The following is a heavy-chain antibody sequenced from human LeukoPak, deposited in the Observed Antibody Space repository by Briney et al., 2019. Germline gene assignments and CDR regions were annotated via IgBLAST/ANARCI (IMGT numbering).Heavy chain of an antibody. D-gene: IGHD6-19*01. CDR3: AREFGLIAVAGRNWFDP. J-gene: IGHJ5*02. V-gene: IGHV1-18*01. CDR2: ISAYNGNT. Sequence: ASVKVSCKASGYTFTSYGISWVRQAPGQGLEWMGWISAYNGNTNYAQKLQGRVTMTTDTSTSTAYMELRSLRSDDTAVYYCAREFGLIAVAGRNWFDPWGQGTLVTVSS. CDR1: GYTFTSYG.